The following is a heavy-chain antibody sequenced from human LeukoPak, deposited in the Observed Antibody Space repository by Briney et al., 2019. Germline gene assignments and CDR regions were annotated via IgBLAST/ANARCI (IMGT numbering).Heavy chain of an antibody. V-gene: IGHV1-8*03. D-gene: IGHD4-17*01. Sequence: GASVKVSCKASGYTFTSYDINWVRQATGQGLEWMGWMNPNSGNTGYAQKFQGRVTITRNTSISTAYMELSSLRSEDTAVYYCAGSPTTVTYAFDIWGQGTMVTVSS. CDR2: MNPNSGNT. CDR3: AGSPTTVTYAFDI. CDR1: GYTFTSYD. J-gene: IGHJ3*02.